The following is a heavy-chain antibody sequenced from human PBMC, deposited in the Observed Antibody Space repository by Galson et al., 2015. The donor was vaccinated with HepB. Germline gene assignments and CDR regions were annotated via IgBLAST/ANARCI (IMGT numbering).Heavy chain of an antibody. Sequence: SLRLSCAASGFTFSSYAMSWVRQAPGKGLEWVSAISGSGGSTYYADSVKGRFTISRDNSKNTLYLQMNSQRAEDTAVYYCAKDWGETMVRGGLDAFDIWGQGTMVTVSS. CDR2: ISGSGGST. J-gene: IGHJ3*02. CDR3: AKDWGETMVRGGLDAFDI. V-gene: IGHV3-23*01. D-gene: IGHD3-10*01. CDR1: GFTFSSYA.